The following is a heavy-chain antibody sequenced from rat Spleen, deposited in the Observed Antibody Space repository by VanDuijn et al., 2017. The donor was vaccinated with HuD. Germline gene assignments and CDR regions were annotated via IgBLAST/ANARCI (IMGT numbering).Heavy chain of an antibody. CDR1: GFTFSNYG. CDR3: ATTPGRPYDY. Sequence: EVQLVESGGGLVQPGRSLKLSCAASGFTFSNYGMAWVRQAPTKGLEWVASISTSGGSTFYRDSVKGRFTISRDNAKSILYLQMDSLRSEDTATYYCATTPGRPYDYWGQGTLVTVSA. J-gene: IGHJ3*01. D-gene: IGHD5-1*01. V-gene: IGHV5S13*01. CDR2: ISTSGGST.